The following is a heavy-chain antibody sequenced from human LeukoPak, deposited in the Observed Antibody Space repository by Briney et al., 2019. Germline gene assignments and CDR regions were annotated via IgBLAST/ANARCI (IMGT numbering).Heavy chain of an antibody. CDR3: ARDPSGSLSL. D-gene: IGHD2/OR15-2a*01. CDR2: IYYSGST. Sequence: SETLSLTCTVSGGSISSYYWSWMRQPPGKGLEWIGYIYYSGSTNYNPSLKSRVTISVDTSKNQFSLKLSSVTAADTAVYYCARDPSGSLSLWGQGTLVAVSS. CDR1: GGSISSYY. J-gene: IGHJ4*02. V-gene: IGHV4-59*01.